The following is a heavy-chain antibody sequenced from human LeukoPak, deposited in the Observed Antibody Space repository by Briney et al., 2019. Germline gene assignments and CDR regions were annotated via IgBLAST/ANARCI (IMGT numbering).Heavy chain of an antibody. CDR3: ARDRKDSSSWEYYFDY. Sequence: GGSLRLSCVASGFTFNAYSMNWARQAPGRGLEWVSHISTSGSSIYYADSVKGRVTISRDNAKNSLYLQMNSLRAEDTAVYYCARDRKDSSSWEYYFDYWGQGTLVTVSS. D-gene: IGHD6-13*01. V-gene: IGHV3-11*01. J-gene: IGHJ4*02. CDR2: ISTSGSSI. CDR1: GFTFNAYS.